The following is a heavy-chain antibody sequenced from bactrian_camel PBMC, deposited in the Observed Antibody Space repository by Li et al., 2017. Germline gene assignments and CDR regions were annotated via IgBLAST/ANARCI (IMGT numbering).Heavy chain of an antibody. Sequence: VQLVESGGGSVQAGGSLRLSCAASGYAAYSVYCRAWFRQATGKEREVVARIYSDGRTHYADSVQGRFAVSRVDANNTLYLQMDHLKPEDTAMYFCTAGPEVSGCSGYWGQGTQVTVSS. J-gene: IGHJ4*01. V-gene: IGHV3S57*01. CDR1: GYAAYSVYC. CDR2: IYSDGRT. CDR3: TAGPEVSGCSGY. D-gene: IGHD5*01.